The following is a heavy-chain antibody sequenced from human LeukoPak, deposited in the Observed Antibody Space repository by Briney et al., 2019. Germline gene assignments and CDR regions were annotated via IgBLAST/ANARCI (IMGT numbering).Heavy chain of an antibody. V-gene: IGHV3-9*01. D-gene: IGHD1-14*01. Sequence: PGGSLRLSCAASGFTFDDYAMHWVRQAPGKGLEWVSGISWNSGSIGYADSVKGRFTISRDNAKNSLYLQMNSPRAEDTALYYCAKDTTGAFYYMDVWGKGTTVTISS. CDR3: AKDTTGAFYYMDV. CDR2: ISWNSGSI. CDR1: GFTFDDYA. J-gene: IGHJ6*03.